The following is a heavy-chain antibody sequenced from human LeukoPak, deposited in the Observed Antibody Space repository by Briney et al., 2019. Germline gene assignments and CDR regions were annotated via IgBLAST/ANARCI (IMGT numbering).Heavy chain of an antibody. CDR1: GGSISSYY. J-gene: IGHJ4*02. V-gene: IGHV4-59*01. Sequence: SETLSLTCTVSGGSISSYYWSWIRQPPGKGLEWIGYIYYSGSTNYNPSLKSRVTISVDTSKNQFSLKLSSVTAADTAVYYCALYGSGSYFDYWGQGTLVTVSS. CDR3: ALYGSGSYFDY. CDR2: IYYSGST. D-gene: IGHD3-10*01.